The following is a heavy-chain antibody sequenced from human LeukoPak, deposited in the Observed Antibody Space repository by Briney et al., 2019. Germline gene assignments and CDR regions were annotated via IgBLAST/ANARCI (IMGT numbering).Heavy chain of an antibody. CDR3: ARAHHYYDSSGYYPNWFDP. D-gene: IGHD3-22*01. V-gene: IGHV4-59*01. CDR2: IYYSGST. J-gene: IGHJ5*02. CDR1: GGSISRYY. Sequence: SETLSLTCTVSGGSISRYYGSWVRQPPGKGLEWIGYIYYSGSTNYNPSLKSRVTISVDTYKNQFSLKLSSVTAADTAVYYCARAHHYYDSSGYYPNWFDPWGQGTLVTVSS.